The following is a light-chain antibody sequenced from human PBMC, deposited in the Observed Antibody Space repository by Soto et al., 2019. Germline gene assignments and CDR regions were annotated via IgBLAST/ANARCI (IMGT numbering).Light chain of an antibody. CDR2: AAS. CDR1: QGISSY. CDR3: HVHT. Sequence: DIQLTQSPSFLSASVGDRVTITCRASQGISSYLAWYQQKPGKAPKLLIYAASTLQSGVPSRFSGSGSGTEFTLTLRSLQPEDFATYYCHVHTFGGGTKVEIK. V-gene: IGKV1-9*01. J-gene: IGKJ4*01.